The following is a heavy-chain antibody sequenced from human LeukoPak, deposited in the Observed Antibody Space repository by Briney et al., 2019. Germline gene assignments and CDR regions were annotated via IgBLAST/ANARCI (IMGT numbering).Heavy chain of an antibody. J-gene: IGHJ4*02. CDR3: ARVEYSSSCDY. V-gene: IGHV4-61*02. CDR2: ISSSGST. Sequence: SETLSLTCTVSGDSISSGDYYWSWIRQPAGKGLEWIGRISSSGSTNYNPSLKSRVTISVDTSKNQFSLKLSSVTAADTAVYYCARVEYSSSCDYWGQGTLVTVSS. CDR1: GDSISSGDYY. D-gene: IGHD6-6*01.